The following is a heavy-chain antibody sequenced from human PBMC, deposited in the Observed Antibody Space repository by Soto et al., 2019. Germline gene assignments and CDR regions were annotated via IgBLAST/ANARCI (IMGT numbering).Heavy chain of an antibody. CDR2: VSGAGGST. Sequence: GGSLRLSCAASGLTFRNFGMSWVRQAPGKGLEWVSAVSGAGGSTFYADSMKGRFTISRDNPKNTLYLQMNTLRADDTAVYYCAKVDLLTGYIDYWGQGTLVTVSS. J-gene: IGHJ4*02. CDR3: AKVDLLTGYIDY. CDR1: GLTFRNFG. D-gene: IGHD3-9*01. V-gene: IGHV3-23*01.